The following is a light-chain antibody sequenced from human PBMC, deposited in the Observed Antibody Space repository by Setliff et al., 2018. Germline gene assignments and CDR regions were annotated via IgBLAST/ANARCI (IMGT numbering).Light chain of an antibody. J-gene: IGLJ1*01. CDR2: EVS. CDR3: SSYTSSSTL. CDR1: SSDVGGYNH. Sequence: QSVLTQPASVSGSPGQSIAISCTGTSSDVGGYNHVSWYQQHPGKAPNLMIYEVSNRPSGVSNRFSGSKSGNTASLTISGLQAEDEADYYCSSYTSSSTLFGTGTKVTVL. V-gene: IGLV2-14*01.